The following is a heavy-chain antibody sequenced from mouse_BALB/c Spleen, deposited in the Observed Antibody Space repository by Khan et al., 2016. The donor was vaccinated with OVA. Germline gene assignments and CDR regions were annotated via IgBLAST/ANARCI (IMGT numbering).Heavy chain of an antibody. Sequence: VQLQQSGAELAKPGASVKMSCKASGYTFTTYWMHWVKQRPGQGLEWIGYINPTSGYTDYNDNFKDRATLSADQSSSTAYLQLNSLTSEDSAVYYCTRDRIDYWGQGTTLTVSS. CDR1: GYTFTTYW. CDR3: TRDRIDY. CDR2: INPTSGYT. V-gene: IGHV1-7*01. J-gene: IGHJ2*01.